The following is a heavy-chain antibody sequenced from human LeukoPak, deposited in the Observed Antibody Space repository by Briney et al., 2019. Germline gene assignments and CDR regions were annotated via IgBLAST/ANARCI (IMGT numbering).Heavy chain of an antibody. J-gene: IGHJ4*02. Sequence: GGSLRLSCAASGFTITRYWMSWVRQAPGKGLEWLANIKEDGSKKYYVDSVKGRFIISGDNAKSSVFLQMNSLRAEDTAVYYCARNVDTAMPREDYWGQGTLVTVSS. CDR1: GFTITRYW. CDR3: ARNVDTAMPREDY. CDR2: IKEDGSKK. V-gene: IGHV3-7*01. D-gene: IGHD5-18*01.